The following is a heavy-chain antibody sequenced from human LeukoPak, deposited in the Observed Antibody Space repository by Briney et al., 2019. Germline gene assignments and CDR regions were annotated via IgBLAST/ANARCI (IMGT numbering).Heavy chain of an antibody. CDR1: GYTFTGYY. V-gene: IGHV1-2*06. J-gene: IGHJ4*02. CDR2: INPNSGGT. CDR3: ARGRYSSSSHFDY. Sequence: ASVKVSCKASGYTFTGYYMHWVRQAPGQGLEWMGRINPNSGGTNYAQKFQGRVTMIRDTSISTAYMELSRLRSDDTAVYYCARGRYSSSSHFDYWGQGTLVTVSS. D-gene: IGHD6-6*01.